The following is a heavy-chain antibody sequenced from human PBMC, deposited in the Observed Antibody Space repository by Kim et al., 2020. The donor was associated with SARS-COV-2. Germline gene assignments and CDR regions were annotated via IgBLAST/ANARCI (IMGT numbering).Heavy chain of an antibody. J-gene: IGHJ4*02. Sequence: VKGRFTSSRDKSKNTLYLQMNSLRAEDTAVYYCANDPDYYDSSGYPPLDCWGQGTLVTVSS. CDR3: ANDPDYYDSSGYPPLDC. V-gene: IGHV3-23*01. D-gene: IGHD3-22*01.